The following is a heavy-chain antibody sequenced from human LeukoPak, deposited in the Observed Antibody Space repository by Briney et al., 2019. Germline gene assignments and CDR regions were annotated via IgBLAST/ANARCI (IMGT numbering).Heavy chain of an antibody. D-gene: IGHD4-17*01. Sequence: GGSLRPSCAASGFTFSSYAMSWVRQAPGKGLEWVSAISGSGGSTYYADSVKGRFTISRDNSKNTLYLQMNSLRAEDTAVYYCAKENYGDYSEEGDWFDPWGQGTLVTVSS. J-gene: IGHJ5*02. V-gene: IGHV3-23*01. CDR3: AKENYGDYSEEGDWFDP. CDR1: GFTFSSYA. CDR2: ISGSGGST.